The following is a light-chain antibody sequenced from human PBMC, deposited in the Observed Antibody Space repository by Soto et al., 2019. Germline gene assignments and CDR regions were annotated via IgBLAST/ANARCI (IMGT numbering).Light chain of an antibody. CDR3: QQRSNWLT. CDR2: DAS. Sequence: DIVLTQSPGTLSLSPGDRATLSCRASQSVSNYVAWYQQRPGQAPRLLIYDASNRATGIPARFSGSGSGTDFTLTISSLEPEDFAVYYCQQRSNWLTFGGGTKVDIK. CDR1: QSVSNY. V-gene: IGKV3-11*01. J-gene: IGKJ4*01.